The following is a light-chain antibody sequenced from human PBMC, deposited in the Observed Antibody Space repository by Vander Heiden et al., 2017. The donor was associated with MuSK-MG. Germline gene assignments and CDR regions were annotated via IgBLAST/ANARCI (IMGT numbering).Light chain of an antibody. CDR1: RSNIGDNS. J-gene: IGLJ3*02. CDR2: TNN. Sequence: SVLTQPPSASRTPGQRVTISCSGSRSNIGDNSVNWYQQVPGTAPKVLIHTNNQRPSGVPDRFSGSKSGTSASLSISGLQSDDEADYYCAAWDGSLNGWVFGGGTKLTVL. CDR3: AAWDGSLNGWV. V-gene: IGLV1-44*01.